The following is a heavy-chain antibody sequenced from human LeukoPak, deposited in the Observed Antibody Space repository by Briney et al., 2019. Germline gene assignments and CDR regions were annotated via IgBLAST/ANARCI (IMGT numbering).Heavy chain of an antibody. Sequence: PSETLSPTCTVSGGSISSYYWSWIRQPPGKGLVWIGYIYYSGSTNYNPSLKSRVTISVDTSKNQFSLKLSSVTAADTAVYYCARSSTKMNWFDPWGQGTLVTVSS. V-gene: IGHV4-59*01. J-gene: IGHJ5*02. CDR3: ARSSTKMNWFDP. D-gene: IGHD2-2*01. CDR1: GGSISSYY. CDR2: IYYSGST.